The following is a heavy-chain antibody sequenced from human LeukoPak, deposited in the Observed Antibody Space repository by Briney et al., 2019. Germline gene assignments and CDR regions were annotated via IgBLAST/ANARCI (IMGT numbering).Heavy chain of an antibody. CDR1: GFTFSSYG. Sequence: PGGSLRLSCAASGFTFSSYGMHWVRQAPGKGLEWVAFIRYDGSNKYYADSVKGRFTISRDNSKNTLYLQMNSLRAEDTAVYYCAKDKRTLDYFDYWGQGTLVTVSS. J-gene: IGHJ4*02. D-gene: IGHD1-7*01. CDR2: IRYDGSNK. CDR3: AKDKRTLDYFDY. V-gene: IGHV3-30*02.